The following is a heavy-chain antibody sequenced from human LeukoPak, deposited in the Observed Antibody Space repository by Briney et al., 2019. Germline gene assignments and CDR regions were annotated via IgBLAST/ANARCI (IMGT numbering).Heavy chain of an antibody. CDR3: ARRQWGGYDSPFDY. CDR1: GFTFSNDW. Sequence: GGSLRLSCAASGFTFSNDWMTWVRQAPGKGLEWVANIKQDGSQKYYVDSVKGRFSISRDNAKNSLYLQMNSLRAEDTAVYYCARRQWGGYDSPFDYWGQGTLVTVSS. CDR2: IKQDGSQK. V-gene: IGHV3-7*01. D-gene: IGHD5-12*01. J-gene: IGHJ4*02.